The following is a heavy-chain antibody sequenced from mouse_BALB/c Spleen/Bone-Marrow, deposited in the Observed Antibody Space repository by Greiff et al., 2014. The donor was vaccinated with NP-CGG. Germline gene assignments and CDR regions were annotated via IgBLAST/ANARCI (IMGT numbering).Heavy chain of an antibody. J-gene: IGHJ2*02. CDR1: GFSLTSYD. CDR3: VRHYYGYDFDY. D-gene: IGHD1-2*01. CDR2: IWTGGGT. V-gene: IGHV2-9-2*01. Sequence: QVQLKESGPGLVAPSQSLSITCTASGFSLTSYDISWIRQPPGKGLEWLGVIWTGGGTNYNSAFMSRLSISKDNSKSQVFLKMNSLQTDDTAIYYCVRHYYGYDFDYWGQGTSLTVSS.